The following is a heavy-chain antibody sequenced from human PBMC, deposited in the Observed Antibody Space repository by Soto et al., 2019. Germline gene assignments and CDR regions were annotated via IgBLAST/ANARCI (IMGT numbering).Heavy chain of an antibody. Sequence: SETLSLTCSVSGGSIRSYDWHWIRQSAGKGPEWIGRINISGATNYSPSLKSRVTMLLDRSKNQFSLILNSVTAADTAVYFCESLYSNSWPCDFWGQGTLVCVS. CDR2: INISGAT. J-gene: IGHJ3*01. D-gene: IGHD5-12*01. V-gene: IGHV4-4*07. CDR1: GGSIRSYD. CDR3: ESLYSNSWPCDF.